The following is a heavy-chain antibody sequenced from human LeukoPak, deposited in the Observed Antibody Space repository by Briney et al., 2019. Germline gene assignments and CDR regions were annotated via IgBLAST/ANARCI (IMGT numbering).Heavy chain of an antibody. CDR1: GFTFSSYG. CDR2: IWYGGSNK. V-gene: IGHV3-33*08. Sequence: GGSLRLSCAASGFTFSSYGMHWVRQAPGKGLEWVAVIWYGGSNKYYADSVKGRFTISGDNSKNTLYLQMNSLRAEDTAVYYCARGYSSGRYYFDYWGQGTLVTVSS. CDR3: ARGYSSGRYYFDY. D-gene: IGHD6-19*01. J-gene: IGHJ4*02.